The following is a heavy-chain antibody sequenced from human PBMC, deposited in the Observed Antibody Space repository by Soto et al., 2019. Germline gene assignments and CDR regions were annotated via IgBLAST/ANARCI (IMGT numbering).Heavy chain of an antibody. Sequence: PSVTMSLTCAVDGENLNYYCWSWIRQAPGKGLEWIGEFYQGGSTHYNPSVKRRVTISVDKSKNQFSLKLSSVTAADTAVYYCAKGRAGMATIFDYWGQGTQVTVS. CDR3: AKGRAGMATIFDY. V-gene: IGHV4-4*02. CDR1: GENLNYYC. J-gene: IGHJ4*02. CDR2: FYQGGST. D-gene: IGHD5-12*01.